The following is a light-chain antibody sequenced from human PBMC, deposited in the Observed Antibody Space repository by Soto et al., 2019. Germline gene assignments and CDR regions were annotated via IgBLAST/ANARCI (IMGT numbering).Light chain of an antibody. J-gene: IGLJ2*01. CDR2: AVS. Sequence: QSALTQPASVSGSPGQSITISCTGTSSDVGDHNSVSWYQQQPGKAPKLMIYAVSNRPSGVSNRFSGSKSGNTASLTSSGVQAEDEADYYCGSYTTSITVIFGGGTKVTVL. CDR3: GSYTTSITVI. V-gene: IGLV2-14*03. CDR1: SSDVGDHNS.